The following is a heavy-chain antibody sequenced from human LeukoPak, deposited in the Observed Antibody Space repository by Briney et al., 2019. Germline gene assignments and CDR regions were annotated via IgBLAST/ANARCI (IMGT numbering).Heavy chain of an antibody. D-gene: IGHD5-18*01. CDR3: ARGGYSYGYYFDY. CDR1: GYTFTGYY. CDR2: INPNSGGT. V-gene: IGHV1-2*02. Sequence: ASVKVSCKASGYTFTGYYMHWVRQAPGQGLEWMGWINPNSGGTNYAQKFQGRVTMTRDTSISAAYMELSRLRSDDTAVYYCARGGYSYGYYFDYWGQGTLVTVSS. J-gene: IGHJ4*02.